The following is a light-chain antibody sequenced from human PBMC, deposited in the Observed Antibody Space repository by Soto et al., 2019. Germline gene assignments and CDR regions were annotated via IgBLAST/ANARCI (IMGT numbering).Light chain of an antibody. Sequence: QSVLTQPASVSGSPGQSLALSCTGTRSDVGAYNYVSWYQQHPGKAPKLMISEVTNRPSGVSDRFSGSKSGNTASLTISGLQAEDEADYYCSSFTSRFTFVFGTGTKLTVL. J-gene: IGLJ1*01. CDR1: RSDVGAYNY. V-gene: IGLV2-14*01. CDR2: EVT. CDR3: SSFTSRFTFV.